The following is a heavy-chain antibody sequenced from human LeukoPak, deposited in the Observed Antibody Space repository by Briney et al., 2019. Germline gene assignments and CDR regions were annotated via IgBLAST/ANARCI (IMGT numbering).Heavy chain of an antibody. V-gene: IGHV4-34*01. CDR2: INHSGST. J-gene: IGHJ5*02. CDR1: GGSFSGYY. D-gene: IGHD6-13*01. CDR3: ARDGIIAAAGLSFDP. Sequence: PSETLSLTCAVYGGSFSGYYWSWIRQPPGKGLEWIGEINHSGSTNYNPSLKSRVTMSVDTSKNQFSLKLSSVTAADTAVYYCARDGIIAAAGLSFDPWGQGTLVTVSS.